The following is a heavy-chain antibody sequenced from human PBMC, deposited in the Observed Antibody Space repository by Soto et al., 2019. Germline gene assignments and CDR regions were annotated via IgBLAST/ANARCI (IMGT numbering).Heavy chain of an antibody. CDR2: IKQDGSEK. Sequence: GGSLRLSCAASGFTFSNYWMSWVRQAPGKGLEWVANIKQDGSEKYYVDSVKGRFTISRDNAKNSLYLQMNSLRAEDTAVYYCARDRLGYYAMDVWGQGTTVTVSS. CDR3: ARDRLGYYAMDV. V-gene: IGHV3-7*05. J-gene: IGHJ6*02. CDR1: GFTFSNYW. D-gene: IGHD3-9*01.